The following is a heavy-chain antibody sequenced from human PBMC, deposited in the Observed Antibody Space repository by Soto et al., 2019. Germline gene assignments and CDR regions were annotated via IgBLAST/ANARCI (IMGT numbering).Heavy chain of an antibody. Sequence: QVQLVQSGAEVKKPGSSVKVSCKASGGTFSSYTISWVRQAPGQGLEWMGRIIPILGIANYAQKFQGRVTITADKSTSTAHMELSSLRSEDTAVYYCARGPTYSSSWANWFDPWGQGTLVTVSS. CDR3: ARGPTYSSSWANWFDP. CDR2: IIPILGIA. J-gene: IGHJ5*02. D-gene: IGHD6-13*01. CDR1: GGTFSSYT. V-gene: IGHV1-69*02.